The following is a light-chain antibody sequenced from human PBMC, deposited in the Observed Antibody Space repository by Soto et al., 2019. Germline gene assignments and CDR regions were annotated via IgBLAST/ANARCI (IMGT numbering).Light chain of an antibody. CDR1: QSLLYSNGYSY. Sequence: IVMTQSPLSLPVTPGEPASISCRSSQSLLYSNGYSYLDWYLQKPGQSPQLLIYLGSNRASGVPERFSGSGSGTDFTLEISRVEAEDVGVYYCMQALQTPLTFGQGTRLEIK. CDR3: MQALQTPLT. CDR2: LGS. V-gene: IGKV2-28*01. J-gene: IGKJ5*01.